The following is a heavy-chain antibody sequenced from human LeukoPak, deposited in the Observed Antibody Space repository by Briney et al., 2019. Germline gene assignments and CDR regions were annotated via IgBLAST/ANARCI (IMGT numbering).Heavy chain of an antibody. CDR2: IYPGDSVT. J-gene: IGHJ4*02. CDR3: ARPYYYDSGQYYFHY. D-gene: IGHD3-10*01. CDR1: GYSFTSYW. Sequence: GESLKISCKGSGYSFTSYWIGWVRQMPGKGLEWMAIIYPGDSVTRYSPSFQGQVTISSDKSISTAYLQWSSLKASDTAMYYCARPYYYDSGQYYFHYWGQGTLVTVSS. V-gene: IGHV5-51*01.